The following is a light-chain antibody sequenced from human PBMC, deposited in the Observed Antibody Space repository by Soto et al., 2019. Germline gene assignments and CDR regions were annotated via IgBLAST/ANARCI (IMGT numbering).Light chain of an antibody. CDR3: LQDYNYPLT. CDR1: QGIRSD. CDR2: AAS. Sequence: IQMTQSPSSPSASVGDRVTITWRASQGIRSDLGWFQQKPGKAPRLLISAASILQSGVPSRFSGSGSGTDFTLTISSLQPEDVASYYCLQDYNYPLTFGGGTKVDIK. J-gene: IGKJ4*01. V-gene: IGKV1-6*01.